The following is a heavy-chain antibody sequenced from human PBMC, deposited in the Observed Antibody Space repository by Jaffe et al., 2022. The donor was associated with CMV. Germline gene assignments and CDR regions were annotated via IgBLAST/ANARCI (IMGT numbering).Heavy chain of an antibody. V-gene: IGHV2-70*15. D-gene: IGHD3-3*01. CDR3: ARTPQVFLDYYHYYMDV. Sequence: QVTLRESGPALVKPTQTLTLTCTFSGFSLTSSGMCVSWIRQPPGKALEWLARIDWDDAEYYKTSLKTRLTISKDTTRNQVVLTMTNVDPVDTATYYCARTPQVFLDYYHYYMDVWGEGTTVTVSS. CDR2: IDWDDAE. J-gene: IGHJ6*03. CDR1: GFSLTSSGMC.